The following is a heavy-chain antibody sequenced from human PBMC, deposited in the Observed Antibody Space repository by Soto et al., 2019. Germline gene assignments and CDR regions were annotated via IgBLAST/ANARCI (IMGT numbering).Heavy chain of an antibody. CDR2: ISAYNGNT. J-gene: IGHJ6*02. CDR1: GYTXSSYG. V-gene: IGHV1-18*04. D-gene: IGHD3-22*01. Sequence: SXKVSFMASGYTXSSYGIGGVRQAPGQGLEWIGWISAYNGNTNYAQKLQGRVTMTTYTYTSTAYMELRRLRSDDTAVYYCARGPPLTYDSSGYYSSYYYYGMDVWGQGNTVTVS. CDR3: ARGPPLTYDSSGYYSSYYYYGMDV.